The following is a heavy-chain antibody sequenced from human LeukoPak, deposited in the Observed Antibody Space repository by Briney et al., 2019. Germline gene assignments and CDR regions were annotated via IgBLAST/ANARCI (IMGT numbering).Heavy chain of an antibody. D-gene: IGHD6-13*01. Sequence: SETLSLTCAVYGGSFSGYYWSWIRQPPGKGLVWIGEINHSGSTNYNPSLKSRVTISVDTSKNQFSLKLSSVTAADTAVYYCARARRIAAAGRLGFVYWGQGTLVTVSS. J-gene: IGHJ4*02. CDR3: ARARRIAAAGRLGFVY. CDR1: GGSFSGYY. CDR2: INHSGST. V-gene: IGHV4-34*01.